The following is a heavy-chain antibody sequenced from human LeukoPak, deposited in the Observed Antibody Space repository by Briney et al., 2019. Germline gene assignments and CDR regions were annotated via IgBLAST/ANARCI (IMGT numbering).Heavy chain of an antibody. CDR3: AREDDYRGFDI. D-gene: IGHD4-11*01. V-gene: IGHV4-34*01. Sequence: SETLSLTCSVYGGSFSGYYWSWIRQPPGKGLEWIGEISHSGTTNYNPSLKSRVTISVDTSKNQFSLKLSSVTAADTAVYYCAREDDYRGFDIWGQGTMVTVSS. CDR1: GGSFSGYY. CDR2: ISHSGTT. J-gene: IGHJ3*02.